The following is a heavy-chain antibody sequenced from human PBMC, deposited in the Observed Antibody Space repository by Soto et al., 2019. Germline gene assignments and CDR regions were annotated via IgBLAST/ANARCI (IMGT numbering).Heavy chain of an antibody. Sequence: GGSLRLSCAASGFTFSNYAIHWVRQAPGKGLERVEVIASEGKDKRFADSVKGRFTISRDNSKNTVFLQMNSLRGEDTVVYYCAKDGAIAAADYFFDYWGQGSLVTVSS. CDR3: AKDGAIAAADYFFDY. J-gene: IGHJ4*02. D-gene: IGHD6-13*01. V-gene: IGHV3-30*18. CDR1: GFTFSNYA. CDR2: IASEGKDK.